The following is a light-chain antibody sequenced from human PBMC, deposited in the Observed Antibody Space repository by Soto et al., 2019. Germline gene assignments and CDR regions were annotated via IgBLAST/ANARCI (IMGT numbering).Light chain of an antibody. Sequence: QLVLTQPASVSGSPGQSITISCTGASSDVGGHTYVSWYQQHPGRAPKLMIFEVSNRPSGVSHRFSGSKSGKTASLTISGLQADDEADYYCTSYTSGRTVFGGGTKLTVL. V-gene: IGLV2-14*01. CDR3: TSYTSGRTV. J-gene: IGLJ2*01. CDR1: SSDVGGHTY. CDR2: EVS.